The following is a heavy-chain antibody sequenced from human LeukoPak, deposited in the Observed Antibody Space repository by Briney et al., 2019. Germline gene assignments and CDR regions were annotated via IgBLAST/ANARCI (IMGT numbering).Heavy chain of an antibody. CDR1: GFTFSSYS. J-gene: IGHJ4*02. CDR3: ARAEAVPGPGDY. Sequence: PGGSLRLSCAASGFTFSSYSMNWVRQAPGKGLEWVSSISSSSSYIYYADSVKGRFTISRDNAKNSLYLQMNSLRAEDTAVYYCARAEAVPGPGDYWGQGTLVTVSS. V-gene: IGHV3-21*01. D-gene: IGHD6-19*01. CDR2: ISSSSSYI.